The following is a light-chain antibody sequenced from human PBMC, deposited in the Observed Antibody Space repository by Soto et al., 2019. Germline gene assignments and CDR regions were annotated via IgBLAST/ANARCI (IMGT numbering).Light chain of an antibody. CDR1: QSVSSSY. J-gene: IGKJ5*01. Sequence: IVLTQPPGTLSLSPGERATLSCRASQSVSSSYLAWYQQKPGQAPRLLIYDASNRATGIPARFSGSGSGTDFTLTISSLEPEDFAVYYCQQRSNWPPITCGQGTRLEIK. CDR2: DAS. V-gene: IGKV3D-20*02. CDR3: QQRSNWPPIT.